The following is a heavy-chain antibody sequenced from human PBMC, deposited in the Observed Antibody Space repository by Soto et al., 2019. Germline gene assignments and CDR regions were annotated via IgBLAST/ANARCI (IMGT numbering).Heavy chain of an antibody. CDR2: IYYSGST. CDR1: GGSISSSSYY. CDR3: ARVYYDFWSGYSPGAFDI. V-gene: IGHV4-39*01. Sequence: SETLSLTCTVSGGSISSSSYYWGWIRQPPGKGLEWIGSIYYSGSTYYNPSLKSRVTISVDTSKNQFSLKLSSVTAADTAVYYCARVYYDFWSGYSPGAFDIWGQGTMVTV. D-gene: IGHD3-3*01. J-gene: IGHJ3*02.